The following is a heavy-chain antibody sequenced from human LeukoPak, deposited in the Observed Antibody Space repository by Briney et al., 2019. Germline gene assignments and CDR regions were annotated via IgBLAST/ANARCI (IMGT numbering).Heavy chain of an antibody. D-gene: IGHD1-26*01. CDR2: IRSDGSSI. CDR3: SRRVGATDS. CDR1: GFTFSSYG. V-gene: IGHV3-74*01. J-gene: IGHJ4*02. Sequence: SGGSLRLSCTASGFTFSSYGMHWVRQAPGKGLVWVSRIRSDGSSISHVDSVKGRFTITRDNAKNTLYLQMNSLRAEDTAVYYCSRRVGATDSWGKGTLVTASS.